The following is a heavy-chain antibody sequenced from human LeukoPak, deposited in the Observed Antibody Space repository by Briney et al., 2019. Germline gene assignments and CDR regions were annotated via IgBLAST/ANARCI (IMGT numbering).Heavy chain of an antibody. V-gene: IGHV4-34*01. J-gene: IGHJ4*02. CDR2: INHSGST. CDR3: ARGGGRWLPLNY. Sequence: SETLSLTCAVCGGSFSGYYWSWIRQPPGKGLEWIGEINHSGSTNYNPSLKSRVTISVDTSKNQFSLKLSSVTAADTAVYYCARGGGRWLPLNYWGQGTLVTVSS. D-gene: IGHD5-24*01. CDR1: GGSFSGYY.